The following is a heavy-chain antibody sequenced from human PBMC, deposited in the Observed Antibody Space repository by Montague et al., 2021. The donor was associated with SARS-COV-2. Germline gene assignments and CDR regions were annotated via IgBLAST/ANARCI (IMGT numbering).Heavy chain of an antibody. J-gene: IGHJ5*02. Sequence: SETLSLTCTVYGGSISSSSYYWGWIRQPPGKGLEWIGNNYYSGSTYYNPNLKSRVTISVDKYKNQFSLRLSSVTAADTDVYYCARQKMGSVTLFGVVVHDRCFDPWGQGTLVTVSS. D-gene: IGHD3-3*01. CDR2: NYYSGST. CDR1: GGSISSSSYY. V-gene: IGHV4-39*01. CDR3: ARQKMGSVTLFGVVVHDRCFDP.